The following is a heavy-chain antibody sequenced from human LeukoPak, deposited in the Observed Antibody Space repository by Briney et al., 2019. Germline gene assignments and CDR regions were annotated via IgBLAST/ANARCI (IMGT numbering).Heavy chain of an antibody. J-gene: IGHJ4*02. D-gene: IGHD6-19*01. Sequence: PGRSLRLSCTASGFTFGDYAMSWVRQAPGKGLEWVGFIRSKAYGGTTEYAASVKGRFTISRDDSKSIAYLQMNSLKTEDTAVYYCTRVHDMEQWLLCYFDYWGQGTLVTVSS. V-gene: IGHV3-49*04. CDR2: IRSKAYGGTT. CDR1: GFTFGDYA. CDR3: TRVHDMEQWLLCYFDY.